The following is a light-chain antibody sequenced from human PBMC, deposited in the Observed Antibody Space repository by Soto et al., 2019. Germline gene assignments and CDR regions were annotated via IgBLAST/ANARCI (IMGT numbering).Light chain of an antibody. Sequence: EIVLTQSRGTLSLSPGERATLSCRASQSVSSSYLAWYQEKPGQAPRLLIYGASSRATDIPDRFSGSGSGTDFTLTISRLEPEDFAVYYCQQYGSSPPTFGQGTKVDIK. V-gene: IGKV3-20*01. J-gene: IGKJ1*01. CDR3: QQYGSSPPT. CDR1: QSVSSSY. CDR2: GAS.